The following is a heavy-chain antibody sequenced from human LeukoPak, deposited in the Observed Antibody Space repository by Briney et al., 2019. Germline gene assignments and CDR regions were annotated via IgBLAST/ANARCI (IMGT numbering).Heavy chain of an antibody. CDR2: IIWNSGSI. CDR3: AKARHEWELPWD. J-gene: IGHJ4*02. CDR1: GFTFDDYA. D-gene: IGHD1-26*01. V-gene: IGHV3-9*01. Sequence: PGSSLRLSCAASGFTFDDYAMHWVRQAPGKGLEWVSGIIWNSGSIGYADSVKGRFTISRDNAKNSLYLQMNSLRAEDTALYYCAKARHEWELPWDWGQGTLVTVSS.